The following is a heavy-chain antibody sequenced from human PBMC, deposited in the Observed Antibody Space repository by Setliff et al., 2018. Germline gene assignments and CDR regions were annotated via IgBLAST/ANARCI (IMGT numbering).Heavy chain of an antibody. D-gene: IGHD3-10*01. J-gene: IGHJ4*02. Sequence: ASETLSLTCAVSGYSISSGYYWGWIRQPPGKGLEWIGSIYHSGSTYYSPSLKSRVTISVDTSKNQFSLKLSSVTAADTAVYYCARLWRRIQQIDYWGQGTLVTVS. CDR2: IYHSGST. CDR3: ARLWRRIQQIDY. CDR1: GYSISSGYY. V-gene: IGHV4-38-2*01.